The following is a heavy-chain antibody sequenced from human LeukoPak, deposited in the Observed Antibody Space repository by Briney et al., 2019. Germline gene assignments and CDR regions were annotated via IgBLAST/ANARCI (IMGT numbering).Heavy chain of an antibody. CDR2: IYSGGTT. Sequence: GGSLRLSCAASGFVVSSSYMSWVRQAPGKGLEWVSVIYSGGTTYYADSVRGRFTTSRDNSKSTLFLQMSSLRAEDTAVYYCARGHRYYGSGSYSFDYWGQGTLVTVSS. J-gene: IGHJ4*02. CDR1: GFVVSSSY. CDR3: ARGHRYYGSGSYSFDY. D-gene: IGHD3-10*01. V-gene: IGHV3-53*01.